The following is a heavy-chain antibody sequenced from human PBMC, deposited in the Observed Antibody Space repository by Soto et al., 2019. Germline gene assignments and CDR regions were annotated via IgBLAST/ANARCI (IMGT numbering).Heavy chain of an antibody. CDR1: GGSFSGYY. J-gene: IGHJ6*02. CDR3: ARDVLSSIWYKISYYYGMDV. CDR2: INHSGST. V-gene: IGHV4-34*01. Sequence: TLSLTCAVYGGSFSGYYWSWIRQPPGKGLEWIGEINHSGSTNYNPSLKSRVTISVDTSKNQFSLKLSSVTAADTAVYYCARDVLSSIWYKISYYYGMDVWGQGTTVTVSS. D-gene: IGHD6-13*01.